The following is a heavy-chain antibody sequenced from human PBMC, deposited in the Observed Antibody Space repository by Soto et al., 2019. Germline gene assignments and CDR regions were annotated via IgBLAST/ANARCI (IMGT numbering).Heavy chain of an antibody. V-gene: IGHV4-4*07. Sequence: LSLTCTVSGGSISSYYWSWIRQPAGKGLEWIGRIFTSGSTNYNPSLKSRVSMSVDTSKNQFSLNLSSVTAADTAVYYCARDSSGYYYIFDYWGQGTLVTVYS. CDR3: ARDSSGYYYIFDY. CDR2: IFTSGST. J-gene: IGHJ4*02. D-gene: IGHD3-22*01. CDR1: GGSISSYY.